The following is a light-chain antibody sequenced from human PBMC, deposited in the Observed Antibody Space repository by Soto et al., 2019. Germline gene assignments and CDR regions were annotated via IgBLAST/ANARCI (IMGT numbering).Light chain of an antibody. CDR1: QSVSTY. V-gene: IGKV3-11*01. CDR3: QQRSNWPRT. J-gene: IGKJ1*01. Sequence: ERVLTHSPGILSLSPGERATLSCRASQSVSTYLAWYQQKPGQAPRLLIYDTSNRATGIPARFSGSGSGTDFTLTVSSLEPEDSAVYYCQQRSNWPRTFGQGTKVDIK. CDR2: DTS.